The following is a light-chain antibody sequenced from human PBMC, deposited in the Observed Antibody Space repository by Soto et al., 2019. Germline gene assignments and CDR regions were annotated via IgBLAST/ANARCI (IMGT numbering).Light chain of an antibody. V-gene: IGLV2-14*01. CDR2: EVT. CDR3: SSHAGSNSLMV. J-gene: IGLJ2*01. Sequence: QSVLTQPASVSGSPGQSITISCTGSSNDVGIYNYVSWYQQHPGKAPRLIIYEVTNRPSGVSDRFSGSKSDNTASLTISGLQDEDEADYHCSSHAGSNSLMVFGGGTKLTVL. CDR1: SNDVGIYNY.